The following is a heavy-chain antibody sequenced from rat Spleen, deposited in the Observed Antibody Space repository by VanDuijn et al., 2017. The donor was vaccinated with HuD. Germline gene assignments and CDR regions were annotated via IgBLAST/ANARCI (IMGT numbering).Heavy chain of an antibody. CDR3: ARAEGIGWYFDF. D-gene: IGHD1-11*01. Sequence: EVQLQESGPGLVKPSQSLSLTCSVTGYSITSSFRWSWIRKFPGNKLEWMGYINSEGTTNYNPPLKSQISITRDTSKNQFFLQLTVVTTEDTATYYCARAEGIGWYFDFWGPGTMVTVSS. V-gene: IGHV3-3*01. J-gene: IGHJ1*01. CDR2: INSEGTT. CDR1: GYSITSSFR.